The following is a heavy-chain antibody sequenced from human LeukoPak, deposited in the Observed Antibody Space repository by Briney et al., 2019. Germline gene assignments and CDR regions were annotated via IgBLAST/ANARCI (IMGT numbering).Heavy chain of an antibody. CDR1: GFTFSSYG. Sequence: GGSLRLSCAASGFTFSSYGMHWVRQAPGKGLELVAFIRYDGSNKYYADSVKGRFTISRDNSKNTLYLQMNSLRAEDTAVYYCAKDLVGYYYDSSGYYDYWGRGTLVTVSS. V-gene: IGHV3-30*02. CDR3: AKDLVGYYYDSSGYYDY. CDR2: IRYDGSNK. D-gene: IGHD3-22*01. J-gene: IGHJ4*02.